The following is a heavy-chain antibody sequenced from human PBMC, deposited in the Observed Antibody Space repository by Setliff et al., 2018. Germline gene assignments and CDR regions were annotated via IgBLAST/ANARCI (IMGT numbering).Heavy chain of an antibody. CDR1: GSTFDADV. J-gene: IGHJ6*03. Sequence: GGSLRLSCAAAGSTFDADVMSWVRQAPGRGLEWVSDINRNGGRTIYYADAVKGRFTSSRAKSHHSLFLQMNSLRAEDTAEYSCARLALTGYDSNGYYYALDYYYYMDVWGKGTTVTVSS. D-gene: IGHD3-22*01. CDR2: INRNGGRTI. CDR3: ARLALTGYDSNGYYYALDYYYYMDV. V-gene: IGHV3-20*04.